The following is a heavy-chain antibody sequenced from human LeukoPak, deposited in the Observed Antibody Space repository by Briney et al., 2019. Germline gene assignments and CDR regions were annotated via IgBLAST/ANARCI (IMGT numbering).Heavy chain of an antibody. CDR2: ISYDGSNK. CDR1: EFTFSNYV. Sequence: GGSLRLSCAASEFTFSNYVMHWVRQAPGKGLEWVAVISYDGSNKYYADSVKGRFTISRDNSKNMLYLQMNSLRAEDTAVYYCTLWFGEGIDYWGQGTPVTVSS. CDR3: TLWFGEGIDY. J-gene: IGHJ4*02. D-gene: IGHD3-10*01. V-gene: IGHV3-30*04.